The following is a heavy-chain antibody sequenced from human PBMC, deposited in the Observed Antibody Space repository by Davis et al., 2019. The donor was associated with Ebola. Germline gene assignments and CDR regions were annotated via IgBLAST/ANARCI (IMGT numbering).Heavy chain of an antibody. D-gene: IGHD6-13*01. CDR1: GFTFSSYW. CDR2: IKQDGSEK. CDR3: ARDFGLAAAGTAFDS. Sequence: GESLKISCAASGFTFSSYWMSWVRQAPGKGLEWVANIKQDGSEKYYVDSVKGQFTISRDNAKNSLYLRLNSLRAEDTALYHCARDFGLAAAGTAFDSWGQGTLVTVSS. V-gene: IGHV3-7*03. J-gene: IGHJ4*02.